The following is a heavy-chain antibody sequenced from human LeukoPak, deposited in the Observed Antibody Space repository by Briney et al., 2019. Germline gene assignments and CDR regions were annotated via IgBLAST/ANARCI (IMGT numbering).Heavy chain of an antibody. CDR2: IYHSGST. D-gene: IGHD6-19*01. Sequence: SETLSLTCTVSGYSISSGYHWGWIRQPPGKGLAWIGSIYHSGSTYYIPSLKSRVTISVDTSKNQFSLKLSSVTAADTAVYYCARGSEKEQWLVRANFDYWGQGTLVTVSS. J-gene: IGHJ4*02. CDR3: ARGSEKEQWLVRANFDY. CDR1: GYSISSGYH. V-gene: IGHV4-38-2*02.